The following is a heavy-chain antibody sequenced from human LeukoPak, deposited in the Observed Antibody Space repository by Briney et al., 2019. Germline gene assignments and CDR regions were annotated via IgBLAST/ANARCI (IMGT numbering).Heavy chain of an antibody. CDR1: GYTFTGYY. V-gene: IGHV1-2*06. Sequence: GASVKVSCKASGYTFTGYYMHWVRQAPGQGLEWMGRINPNSGGTNYAQKFQGRVTMTRDTSISTAYMELSRLRSDDTAVYYCARIPRRPTGAAFDIWGQGTMVTVSS. CDR3: ARIPRRPTGAAFDI. J-gene: IGHJ3*02. D-gene: IGHD2-21*01. CDR2: INPNSGGT.